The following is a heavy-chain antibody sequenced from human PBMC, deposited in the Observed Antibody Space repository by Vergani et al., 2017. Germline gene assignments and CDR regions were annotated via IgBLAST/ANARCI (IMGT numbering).Heavy chain of an antibody. CDR2: IYSTGST. J-gene: IGHJ4*02. D-gene: IGHD3-22*01. CDR1: GDSISSGVYY. CDR3: ARMGGYDEGDAFRIGYFDS. Sequence: QVQLQESGPGLVKPSQTLSLTCSVSGDSISSGVYYWNWIRQHPGKGLEWIGYIYSTGSTHQNPSLRRRINMSVDTSTNQFSLKLNSVTAADTAMYYCARMGGYDEGDAFRIGYFDSWGPGILVTVSS. V-gene: IGHV4-31*03.